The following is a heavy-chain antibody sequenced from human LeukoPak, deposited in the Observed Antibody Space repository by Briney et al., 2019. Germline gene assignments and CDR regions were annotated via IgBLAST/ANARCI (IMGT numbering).Heavy chain of an antibody. CDR2: ISGSGDAT. Sequence: PGGSLRLSCAASGFSFSSYAMNWVRQAPGKGLEWVSFISGSGDATHYADSVKGRFTISRDNSKNTLYLQMNSLRVEDTAVYYCAKSRGESRGASNYWGQGTLVTVSS. J-gene: IGHJ4*02. V-gene: IGHV3-23*01. CDR3: AKSRGESRGASNY. D-gene: IGHD1-26*01. CDR1: GFSFSSYA.